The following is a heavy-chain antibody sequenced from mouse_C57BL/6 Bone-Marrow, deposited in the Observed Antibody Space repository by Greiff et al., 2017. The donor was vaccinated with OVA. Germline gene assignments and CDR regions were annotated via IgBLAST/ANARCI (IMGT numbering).Heavy chain of an antibody. CDR1: GYTFTSYW. D-gene: IGHD1-1*01. Sequence: QVQLQQPGAELVRPGSSVKLSCKASGYTFTSYWMDWVKQRTGQGLEWIGNIYPSDSETHYNQKFKDKATLTVDKSSSTAYMQLSSLTSEDSAVYYCARATITTVVAPYWYFDVWGTGTTVTVSS. CDR2: IYPSDSET. CDR3: ARATITTVVAPYWYFDV. V-gene: IGHV1-61*01. J-gene: IGHJ1*03.